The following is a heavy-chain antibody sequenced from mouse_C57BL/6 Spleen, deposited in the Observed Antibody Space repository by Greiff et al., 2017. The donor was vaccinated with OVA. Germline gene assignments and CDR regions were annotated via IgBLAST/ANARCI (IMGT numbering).Heavy chain of an antibody. V-gene: IGHV1-64*01. D-gene: IGHD1-1*01. CDR1: GYTFTSYW. CDR3: ARRGVAHWYFDV. CDR2: IHPNSGST. Sequence: QVQLKQPGAELVKPGASVKLSCKASGYTFTSYWMHWVKQRPGQGLEWIGMIHPNSGSTNYNEKFKSKATLTVDKSSSTAYMQLSSLTSEDSAVCYCARRGVAHWYFDVWGTGTTVTVSS. J-gene: IGHJ1*03.